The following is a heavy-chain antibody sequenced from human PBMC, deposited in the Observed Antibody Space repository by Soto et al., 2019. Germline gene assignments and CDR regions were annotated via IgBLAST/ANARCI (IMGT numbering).Heavy chain of an antibody. J-gene: IGHJ4*02. V-gene: IGHV3-30*03. CDR2: ISIRGGDE. CDR1: GFTFSSYA. Sequence: QVQLVESGGGVVQPGKSLRLSCAASGFTFSSYAMHWARQAPGKGLEWVTVISIRGGDEYYAESVMGRFTISRDDSKNTLYLQMDSLRVEDTAVYYCARGTIVARQQLDYWGQGTLVTVSS. CDR3: ARGTIVARQQLDY. D-gene: IGHD6-6*01.